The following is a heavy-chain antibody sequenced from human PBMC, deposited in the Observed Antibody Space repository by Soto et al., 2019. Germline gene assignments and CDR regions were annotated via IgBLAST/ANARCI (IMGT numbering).Heavy chain of an antibody. CDR2: IYYSGST. D-gene: IGHD3-16*01. Sequence: PSETLSLTCTVSGGSISSYYWSWIRQPPGKGLEWIGYIYYSGSTNYNPSLKSRVTISVDTSKNQFSLKLSSVTAADTAVYYCARFPRKIMRGGWFDPWGQGTLVTVSS. CDR3: ARFPRKIMRGGWFDP. V-gene: IGHV4-59*08. CDR1: GGSISSYY. J-gene: IGHJ5*02.